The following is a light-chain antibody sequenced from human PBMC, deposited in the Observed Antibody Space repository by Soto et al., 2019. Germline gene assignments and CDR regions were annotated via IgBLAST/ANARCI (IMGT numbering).Light chain of an antibody. CDR2: GAY. CDR1: QGISHY. V-gene: IGKV1-17*03. J-gene: IGKJ4*01. CDR3: LRHNSYPLS. Sequence: DIQMTQSPSSVSAPVGDRVTITCRASQGISHYLAWFQQRPGKVPKRLIYGAYTLESGVPSRFSGSGSGTEFTLTISSLQPEDFATYYCLRHNSYPLSFGGGTKVDIK.